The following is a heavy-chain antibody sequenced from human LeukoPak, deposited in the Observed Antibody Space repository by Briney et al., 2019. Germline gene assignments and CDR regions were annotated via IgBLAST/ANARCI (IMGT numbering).Heavy chain of an antibody. CDR3: AKVHRAYDYDSGSYYDSGFDY. CDR2: IANDGKTT. J-gene: IGHJ4*02. CDR1: GFTFSMYG. V-gene: IGHV3-30*18. Sequence: GGSLRLSCAASGFTFSMYGTHWVRQAPGKGLEWVAVIANDGKTTYYADSVKGRFTISRDNSKNTLYLQMNSLRAEDTAIYYCAKVHRAYDYDSGSYYDSGFDYWGQGTLVTVSS. D-gene: IGHD3-10*01.